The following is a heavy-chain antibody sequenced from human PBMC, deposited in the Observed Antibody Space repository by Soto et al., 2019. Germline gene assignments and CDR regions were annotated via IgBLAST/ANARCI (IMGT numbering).Heavy chain of an antibody. V-gene: IGHV1-69*13. J-gene: IGHJ6*02. CDR3: ARGEGDYCSSTSCYPGAGYYYGMDV. CDR2: IIPIFGTA. D-gene: IGHD2-2*01. CDR1: GGTFSSYA. Sequence: SVKVSCKASGGTFSSYAISWVRQAPGQGLEWMGGIIPIFGTANYAQKFQGRVTITADESTSTAYMELSSLRSEDTAVYYCARGEGDYCSSTSCYPGAGYYYGMDVWGQGTTVTVSS.